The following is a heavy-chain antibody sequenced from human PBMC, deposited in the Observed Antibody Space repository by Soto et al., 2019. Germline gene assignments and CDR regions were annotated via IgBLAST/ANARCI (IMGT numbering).Heavy chain of an antibody. CDR1: GFTFSNYA. J-gene: IGHJ5*02. D-gene: IGHD3-10*01. V-gene: IGHV3-23*01. CDR2: ISRTGDTA. CDR3: AKDLDRGYNWFDT. Sequence: EVQLLESGGGLVQPGGSLRLSCAASGFTFSNYAMSWVRQAPGKGLEWVSAISRTGDTAFYGDSVKGRFTISRDNSKNTLYLRRNSLNAEDTAVYYWAKDLDRGYNWFDTWGEGTLVTVSS.